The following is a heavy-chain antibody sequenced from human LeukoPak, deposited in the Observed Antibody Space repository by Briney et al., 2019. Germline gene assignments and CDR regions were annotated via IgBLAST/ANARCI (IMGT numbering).Heavy chain of an antibody. Sequence: GGSLRLSCAASGFTFSSCWMTWVRQAPGKGLEWVANIKPDESEKYYVDSVKGRFTISRDNAKNSVYLQMNSLRVEDTAVHYCTRWNMLDIWGQGTMVTVSS. J-gene: IGHJ3*02. CDR1: GFTFSSCW. V-gene: IGHV3-7*03. D-gene: IGHD2/OR15-2a*01. CDR2: IKPDESEK. CDR3: TRWNMLDI.